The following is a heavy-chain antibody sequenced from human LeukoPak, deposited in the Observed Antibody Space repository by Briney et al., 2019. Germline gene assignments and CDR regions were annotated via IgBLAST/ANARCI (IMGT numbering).Heavy chain of an antibody. D-gene: IGHD4-23*01. CDR3: ARAMKFYGGNSGYGMDV. CDR1: GFTFSSYS. J-gene: IGHJ6*02. CDR2: ISSSSSYI. Sequence: GGSLRLSCAASGFTFSSYSMNWVRQAPGRGLEWVSSISSSSSYIYYADSVKGRFTISRDIAKNSLYLQMNSLRAEDTAVYYCARAMKFYGGNSGYGMDVWGQGTTVTVSS. V-gene: IGHV3-21*01.